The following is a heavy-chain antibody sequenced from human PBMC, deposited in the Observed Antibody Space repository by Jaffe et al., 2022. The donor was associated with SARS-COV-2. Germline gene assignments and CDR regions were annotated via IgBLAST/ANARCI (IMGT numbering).Heavy chain of an antibody. CDR3: TSGWHYDILTGYYGPDEYFHH. CDR2: IHSDGSST. J-gene: IGHJ1*01. Sequence: EVQLVESGGGLVQPGGSLRLSCAASGFTFSSYWMHWVRQAPGKGLVWVSRIHSDGSSTTYADSVRGRFTISRDNAKNTLYLQMNSLRAEDTAVYYCTSGWHYDILTGYYGPDEYFHHWGQGTLVTVSS. CDR1: GFTFSSYW. D-gene: IGHD3-9*01. V-gene: IGHV3-74*01.